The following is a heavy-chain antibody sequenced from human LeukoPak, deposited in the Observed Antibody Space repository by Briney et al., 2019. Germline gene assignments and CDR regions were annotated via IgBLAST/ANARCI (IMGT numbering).Heavy chain of an antibody. V-gene: IGHV3-74*01. CDR3: AKFLSPVL. J-gene: IGHJ4*02. CDR2: IISHPTTT. D-gene: IGHD3-16*02. Sequence: LLWVSRIISHPTTTNYAASVKGPFTISRDNAKNMVYLQMNSLRAEDTAVYYCAKFLSPVLWGQGTLVTVSS.